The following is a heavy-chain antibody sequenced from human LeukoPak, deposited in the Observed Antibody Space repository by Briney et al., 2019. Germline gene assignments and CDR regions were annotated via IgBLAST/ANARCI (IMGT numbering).Heavy chain of an antibody. CDR3: AREEDSNSWLDFDS. D-gene: IGHD6-13*01. Sequence: SESLCLTRAVSGGSLSSGAFNLTCMRHPPAKGLGSLGYIYYSGSTNYNPSLNSRVSISVDTSKNQFSLTMTSVTAADTAVYYCAREEDSNSWLDFDSWGQGTLVTVSS. V-gene: IGHV4-61*08. CDR2: IYYSGST. J-gene: IGHJ4*02. CDR1: GGSLSSGAFN.